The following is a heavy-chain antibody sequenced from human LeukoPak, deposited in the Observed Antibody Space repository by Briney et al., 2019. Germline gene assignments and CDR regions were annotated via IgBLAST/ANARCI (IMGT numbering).Heavy chain of an antibody. V-gene: IGHV1-2*06. Sequence: ASVKVSCKASGYTFTVYHMHWVRQAPGQGLEWMGRINPNSGNTNSAQKFQGRVTMTRDTSISTAYMELSRLRSDDTAVYYCARALGYGSGSYLLTIYWGQGTLVTVSS. CDR2: INPNSGNT. D-gene: IGHD3-10*01. CDR3: ARALGYGSGSYLLTIY. CDR1: GYTFTVYH. J-gene: IGHJ4*02.